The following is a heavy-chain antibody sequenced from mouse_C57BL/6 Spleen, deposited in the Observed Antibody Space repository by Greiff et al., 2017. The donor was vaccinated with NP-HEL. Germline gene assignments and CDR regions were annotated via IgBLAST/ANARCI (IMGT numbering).Heavy chain of an antibody. V-gene: IGHV5-17*01. J-gene: IGHJ4*01. D-gene: IGHD1-1*01. CDR1: GFTFSDYG. Sequence: EVHLVESGGGLVKPGGSLKLSCAASGFTFSDYGMHWVRQAPEKGLEWVAYISSGSSTIYYADTVKGRFTISRDNAKNTLFLQMTSLRSEDTAMYYWASDTTVVPYYYAMDYWGQGTSVTVSS. CDR2: ISSGSSTI. CDR3: ASDTTVVPYYYAMDY.